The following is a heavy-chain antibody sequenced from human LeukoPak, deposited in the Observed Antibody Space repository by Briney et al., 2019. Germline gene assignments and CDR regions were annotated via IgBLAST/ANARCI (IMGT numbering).Heavy chain of an antibody. Sequence: GASVKVSCKASGYTLSTYGISWVRQAPGQGLEWMGWISVHNGKTNYAQKFQGRVTMTTDASTSIAHMELRSLRSDDTAVYYCARCNLILVAGPQDHSYYFMDVWGKGTTVTVSS. V-gene: IGHV1-18*04. CDR3: ARCNLILVAGPQDHSYYFMDV. CDR1: GYTLSTYG. D-gene: IGHD2-15*01. CDR2: ISVHNGKT. J-gene: IGHJ6*03.